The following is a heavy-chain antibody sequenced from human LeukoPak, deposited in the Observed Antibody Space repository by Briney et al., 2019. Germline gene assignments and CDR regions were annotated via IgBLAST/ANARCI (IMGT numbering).Heavy chain of an antibody. Sequence: KPSETLSLTCAVYGGSFSGYYWSWIRQPPGKGLEWIGEINHSGSTNYNPSLKSRVTISVDTSKNQFSLKLNSVTAADTAVYYCARDYDVLTAYPPTQLFDPWGQGTLVTVSS. CDR1: GGSFSGYY. D-gene: IGHD3-9*01. J-gene: IGHJ5*02. CDR3: ARDYDVLTAYPPTQLFDP. CDR2: INHSGST. V-gene: IGHV4-34*01.